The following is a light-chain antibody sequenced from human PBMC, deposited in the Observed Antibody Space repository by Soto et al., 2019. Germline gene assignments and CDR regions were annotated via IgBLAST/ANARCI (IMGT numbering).Light chain of an antibody. CDR1: SSDVGGYNY. Sequence: QSALTQPASVSGSPGQSITISCTGTSSDVGGYNYVSWYQQHPGKAPKLMIYEVSNRPSGVSNRFSGSKSGNTASLTISGLKADDEADYYCSSYTSSSTQVFGTGTKLTVL. CDR2: EVS. V-gene: IGLV2-14*01. J-gene: IGLJ1*01. CDR3: SSYTSSSTQV.